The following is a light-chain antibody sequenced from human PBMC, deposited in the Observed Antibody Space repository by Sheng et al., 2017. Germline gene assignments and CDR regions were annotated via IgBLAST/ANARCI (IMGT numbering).Light chain of an antibody. J-gene: IGLJ2*01. CDR3: QTWDRSTVI. V-gene: IGLV3-1*01. CDR2: QDN. CDR1: KLGDKY. Sequence: SYEVTQPPSVSVSPGQTASISCSGDKLGDKYVCWYQQKPGQSPVMVIYQDNKRPSGIPERFSGSNSGNTATLTISGTQAMDEADYYCQTWDRSTVIFGGGTKLTVL.